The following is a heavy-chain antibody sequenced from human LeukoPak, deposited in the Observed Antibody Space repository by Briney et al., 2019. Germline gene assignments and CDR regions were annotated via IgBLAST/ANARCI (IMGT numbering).Heavy chain of an antibody. J-gene: IGHJ4*02. D-gene: IGHD2-8*01. CDR3: ARHPTLYPD. CDR2: ITSSSTTI. CDR1: GFTFNTYS. Sequence: GGSLRLSCAASGFTFNTYSMNWVRQAPGKGLEWLSYITSSSTTIYYADSVKGRFTISRDNAKNSLFLQMNSLRDEDTAVYYCARHPTLYPDWGQGTLVTVSS. V-gene: IGHV3-48*02.